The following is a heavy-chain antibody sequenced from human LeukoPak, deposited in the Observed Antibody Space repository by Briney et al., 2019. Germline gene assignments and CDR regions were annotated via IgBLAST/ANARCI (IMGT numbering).Heavy chain of an antibody. CDR2: IIPILGTA. V-gene: IGHV1-69*05. D-gene: IGHD3-22*01. Sequence: ASVKVSCKASGGTFSSYAISWVRQAPGQGLEWMGRIIPILGTANYAQKFQGRVTITTDESTSTAYMELSSLRSEDTAVYYCAREKYYYDSSGYPTFDYWGQGTLVTVSS. CDR3: AREKYYYDSSGYPTFDY. J-gene: IGHJ4*02. CDR1: GGTFSSYA.